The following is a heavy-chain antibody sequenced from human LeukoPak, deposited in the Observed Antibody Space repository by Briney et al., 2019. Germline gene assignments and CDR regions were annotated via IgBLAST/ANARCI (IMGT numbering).Heavy chain of an antibody. Sequence: GGSLRLSCAASGFTFSSYSMNWVRQAPGKGLEWVSSISSSSSYIYYADSVKGRFTISRDNAKNSLYLQMNGLRAEDTAVYYCARALEWELLRYYFDYWGQGTLVTVSS. CDR3: ARALEWELLRYYFDY. D-gene: IGHD1-26*01. J-gene: IGHJ4*02. V-gene: IGHV3-21*01. CDR2: ISSSSSYI. CDR1: GFTFSSYS.